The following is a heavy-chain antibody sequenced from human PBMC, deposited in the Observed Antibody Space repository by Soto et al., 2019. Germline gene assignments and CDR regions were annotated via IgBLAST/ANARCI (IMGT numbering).Heavy chain of an antibody. J-gene: IGHJ4*02. Sequence: GGSLRLSCAASGFTFSSYAMHWVRQAPGKGLEWVAVISYDGSNKYYADSVKGRFTISRDNSKNTLYLQMNSLRAEDTAVYYCARDQRLATHHFYWGQGTLVTVSS. CDR1: GFTFSSYA. D-gene: IGHD1-26*01. CDR3: ARDQRLATHHFY. CDR2: ISYDGSNK. V-gene: IGHV3-30-3*01.